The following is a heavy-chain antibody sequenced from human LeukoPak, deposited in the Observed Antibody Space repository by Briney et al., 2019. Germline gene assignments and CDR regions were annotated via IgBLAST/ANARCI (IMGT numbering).Heavy chain of an antibody. CDR1: GFTFSSYA. CDR3: AKRLGAAGPYFDY. J-gene: IGHJ4*02. V-gene: IGHV3-23*01. Sequence: GGSLRLSCAASGFTFSSYAMNWVRQGPGKGLEWVSAISGSGSSTDYADSVKGRLTISRDNSKKTLYLQMNSLRAEDTAVYYCAKRLGAAGPYFDYWGQGTLVTVSS. D-gene: IGHD6-13*01. CDR2: ISGSGSST.